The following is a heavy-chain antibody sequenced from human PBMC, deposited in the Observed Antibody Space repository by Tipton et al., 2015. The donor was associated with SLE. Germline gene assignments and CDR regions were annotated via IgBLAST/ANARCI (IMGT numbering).Heavy chain of an antibody. CDR1: GGSISSGAHY. CDR3: ATNTAYYYYYYMDV. CDR2: IYASGSTSGSA. Sequence: TLSLTCTVSGGSISSGAHYWSWIRQSAGKGLEWIGRIYASGSTSGSANYNPSLKSRFTISVETSKNQFSLKLTSVTAADTAVYYCATNTAYYYYYYMDVWGKGTTVTVSS. V-gene: IGHV4-61*02. J-gene: IGHJ6*03. D-gene: IGHD2/OR15-2a*01.